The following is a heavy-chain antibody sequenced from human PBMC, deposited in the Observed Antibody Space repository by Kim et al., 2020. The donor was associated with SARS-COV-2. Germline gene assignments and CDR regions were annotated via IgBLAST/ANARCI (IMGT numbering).Heavy chain of an antibody. J-gene: IGHJ4*02. Sequence: ASVKVSCKASGFTFTNYFMHWVRQAPGQGLEWMGTINPSGAFTLFTQKYQGRVIITKDTSTSTVYMEVSSLKSEDPAFYYCAREAALIGKPEKNFYYWGQGTLVTVSS. CDR1: GFTFTNYF. V-gene: IGHV1-46*01. CDR2: INPSGAFT. CDR3: AREAALIGKPEKNFYY.